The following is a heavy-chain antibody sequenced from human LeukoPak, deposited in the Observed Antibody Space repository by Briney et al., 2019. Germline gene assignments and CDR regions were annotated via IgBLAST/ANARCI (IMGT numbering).Heavy chain of an antibody. Sequence: ASVKVSCKASGYTFTDYYMHWVRQAPGQGLEWMGWINPNSGGTNYAQKFQGRVTMTRDTSISTAYMELSRLRSDDTAVYYCARGHYYSDGRYPLHYWGQGTLVIVSS. D-gene: IGHD3-22*01. J-gene: IGHJ4*02. CDR1: GYTFTDYY. V-gene: IGHV1-2*02. CDR2: INPNSGGT. CDR3: ARGHYYSDGRYPLHY.